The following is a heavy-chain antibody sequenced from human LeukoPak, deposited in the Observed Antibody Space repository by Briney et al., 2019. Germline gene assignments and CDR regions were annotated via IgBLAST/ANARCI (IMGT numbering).Heavy chain of an antibody. CDR2: ISSSGSTI. D-gene: IGHD3-3*01. J-gene: IGHJ4*02. CDR3: AKDRGSRGSVLEWLFDYYFDY. Sequence: GGSLRLSCAASGFTFSDYYMSWIRQAPGKGLEWVSYISSSGSTIYYADSVKGRFTISRDNAKNSLYLQMNSLRAEDTDVYYCAKDRGSRGSVLEWLFDYYFDYWGQGTLVTVSS. CDR1: GFTFSDYY. V-gene: IGHV3-11*01.